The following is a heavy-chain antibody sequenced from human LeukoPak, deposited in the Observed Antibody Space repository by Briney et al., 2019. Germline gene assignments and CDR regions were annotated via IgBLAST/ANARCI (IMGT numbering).Heavy chain of an antibody. CDR3: AREPLDDILTGYYRDPNAFDI. CDR2: INAGNGNT. D-gene: IGHD3-9*01. CDR1: GYTFTSYA. Sequence: GASVKVFCKASGYTFTSYAMHWVRQAPGQRLEWMGWINAGNGNTKYSQKFQGRVTITRDTSASTAYMELSSLRSEDTAVYYCAREPLDDILTGYYRDPNAFDIWGQGTMATVSS. J-gene: IGHJ3*02. V-gene: IGHV1-3*01.